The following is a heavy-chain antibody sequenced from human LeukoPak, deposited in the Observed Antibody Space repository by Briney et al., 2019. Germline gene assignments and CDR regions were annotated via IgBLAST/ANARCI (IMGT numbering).Heavy chain of an antibody. CDR3: AKSTNYYDSSGYYICPDY. Sequence: GGSLRLSCAASGFTLSSYAMSWVRQAPGKGLEWVSTISSSGGNTNYADSVKGRFTISRDNSKNTLYLQMNSLRAEDTAVYYCAKSTNYYDSSGYYICPDYWGQGTLVTVSS. CDR2: ISSSGGNT. CDR1: GFTLSSYA. J-gene: IGHJ4*02. D-gene: IGHD3-22*01. V-gene: IGHV3-23*01.